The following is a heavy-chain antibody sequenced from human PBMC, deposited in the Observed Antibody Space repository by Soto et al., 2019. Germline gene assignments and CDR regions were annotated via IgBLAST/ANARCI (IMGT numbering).Heavy chain of an antibody. D-gene: IGHD3-3*01. V-gene: IGHV1-8*01. CDR3: ARGRSGRFLEWLFNWFDP. CDR1: GYTFTSYD. J-gene: IGHJ5*02. CDR2: MNPNSGNT. Sequence: ASVKVSCKASGYTFTSYDINWVRQATGQGLEWMGWMNPNSGNTGYAQKFQGRVTMTRNTSISTAYMELSSLRSEDTAVYYCARGRSGRFLEWLFNWFDPWGQGTLVTVSS.